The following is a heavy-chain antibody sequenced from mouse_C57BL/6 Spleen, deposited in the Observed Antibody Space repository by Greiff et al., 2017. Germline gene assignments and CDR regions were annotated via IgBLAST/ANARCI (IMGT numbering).Heavy chain of an antibody. CDR3: ARGDYGNYEDWYFDV. D-gene: IGHD2-1*01. V-gene: IGHV14-2*01. CDR1: GFNIKDYY. Sequence: EVKLMESGAELVKPGASVKLSCTASGFNIKDYYMHWVKQRTEQGLEWIGRIDPEDGETKYAPKFQGKATITADTSSNTAYLQLSSLTSEDTSVYYCARGDYGNYEDWYFDVWGTGTTVTVAS. J-gene: IGHJ1*03. CDR2: IDPEDGET.